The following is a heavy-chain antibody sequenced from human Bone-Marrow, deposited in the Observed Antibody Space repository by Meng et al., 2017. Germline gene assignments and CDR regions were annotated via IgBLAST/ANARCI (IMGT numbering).Heavy chain of an antibody. CDR3: ARGTRPLLFQH. V-gene: IGHV4-34*01. Sequence: QGQLQQWGAGLVKPSETLSLTCAVYGGSFSGYYWSWIRQPPGKGLEWIGEINHSGSTNYNPSLKSRVTISVDTSKNQFSLKLSSVTAADTAVYYCARGTRPLLFQHWGQGTLVTVSS. CDR1: GGSFSGYY. J-gene: IGHJ1*01. D-gene: IGHD1-1*01. CDR2: INHSGST.